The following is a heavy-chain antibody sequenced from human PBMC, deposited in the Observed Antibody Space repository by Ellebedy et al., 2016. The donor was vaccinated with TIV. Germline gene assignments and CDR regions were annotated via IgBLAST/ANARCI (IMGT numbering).Heavy chain of an antibody. V-gene: IGHV3-7*02. D-gene: IGHD3-3*01. CDR1: GFTFSSYW. CDR3: ARLYDDSWTGYYT. Sequence: GEALKISCAASGFTFSSYWMSWVRQAPGKGLEWVANIKYDGSEKYYVDSVKDRFTISRDNAKKSLYLQMDSLRAEDTALYCCARLYDDSWTGYYTWGQGTLVTVSS. J-gene: IGHJ5*02. CDR2: IKYDGSEK.